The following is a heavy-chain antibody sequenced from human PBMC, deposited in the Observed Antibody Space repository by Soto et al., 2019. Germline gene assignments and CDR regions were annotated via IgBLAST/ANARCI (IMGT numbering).Heavy chain of an antibody. CDR2: INAGNGNT. D-gene: IGHD3-22*01. J-gene: IGHJ4*02. CDR1: GYTFTSYA. Sequence: ASGKVSCKASGYTFTSYAMHWVRQAPGQRLEWMGWINAGNGNTKDSQKFQGRVTITRDTSASTAYMELSSLRSEDTAVYYCARDVTYYDSSGHVGHFDYWAQGNVVTVSS. V-gene: IGHV1-3*01. CDR3: ARDVTYYDSSGHVGHFDY.